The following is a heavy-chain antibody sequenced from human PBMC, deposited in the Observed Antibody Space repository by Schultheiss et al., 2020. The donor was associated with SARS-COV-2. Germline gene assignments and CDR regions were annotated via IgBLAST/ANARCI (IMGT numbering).Heavy chain of an antibody. CDR2: IYYSGST. CDR1: GGSISSGGYY. J-gene: IGHJ3*02. D-gene: IGHD2-15*01. Sequence: SETLSLTCTVSGGSISSGGYYWGWIRQPPGKGLEWIGSIYYSGSTYYNPSLKSRVTISVDTSKNQFSLKLSSVTAADTAVYYCARHSVVAATHAFDIWGQGTMVTVSS. V-gene: IGHV4-39*01. CDR3: ARHSVVAATHAFDI.